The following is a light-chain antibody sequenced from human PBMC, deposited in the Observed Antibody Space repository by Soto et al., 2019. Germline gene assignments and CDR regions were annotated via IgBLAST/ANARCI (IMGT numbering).Light chain of an antibody. CDR1: QRVSSSY. CDR2: GAS. Sequence: PGERATLSCRASQRVSSSYLAWYQQKPGQAPRLLIYGASSRATGIPDRFSGSGSGTDFTLTISRLEPEDFAVYYCQQYGISPPWTFGQGTKVDIK. V-gene: IGKV3-20*01. CDR3: QQYGISPPWT. J-gene: IGKJ1*01.